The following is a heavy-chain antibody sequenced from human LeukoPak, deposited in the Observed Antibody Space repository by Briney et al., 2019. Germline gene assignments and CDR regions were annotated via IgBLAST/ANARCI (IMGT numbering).Heavy chain of an antibody. Sequence: PGGSLRLSCAASGFTFSSYAMHWVRQAPGKGLEYVSAISSNGGSTYYANSVKGRFTISRDNSENTLYLQMGSLRAEDMAVYYCARSLRGVIITEYYYYGMDVWGQGTTVTVSS. CDR1: GFTFSSYA. CDR3: ARSLRGVIITEYYYYGMDV. V-gene: IGHV3-64*01. CDR2: ISSNGGST. J-gene: IGHJ6*02. D-gene: IGHD3-10*01.